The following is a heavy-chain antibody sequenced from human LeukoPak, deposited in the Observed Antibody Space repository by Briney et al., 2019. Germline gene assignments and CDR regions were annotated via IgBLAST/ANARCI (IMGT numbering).Heavy chain of an antibody. V-gene: IGHV3-43*02. D-gene: IGHD3-3*01. J-gene: IGHJ5*02. CDR2: ISGDGGST. CDR1: GFTFDDYA. Sequence: GGSLRLSCAASGFTFDDYAMHWVRQAPGKGLEWVSLISGDGGSTYYADSVKGRFTISRDNSKNSLYLQMNSLRTEDTALYYCAKDRLGPLFWSGYYTTWGQGTLVTVSS. CDR3: AKDRLGPLFWSGYYTT.